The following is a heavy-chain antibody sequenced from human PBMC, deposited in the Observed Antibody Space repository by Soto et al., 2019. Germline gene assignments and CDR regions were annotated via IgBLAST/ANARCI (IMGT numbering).Heavy chain of an antibody. D-gene: IGHD3-10*01. J-gene: IGHJ4*02. CDR1: GGSISSSSYY. V-gene: IGHV4-39*01. CDR2: IYYSGST. Sequence: SETLSLTCTVSGGSISSSSYYWGWIRQPPGKGLEWIGSIYYSGSTYYNPSLKSRVTISVDTSKIQFSLKLSSVTAADTAVYFCARRGSGSYSDYWGQGTLVTVSS. CDR3: ARRGSGSYSDY.